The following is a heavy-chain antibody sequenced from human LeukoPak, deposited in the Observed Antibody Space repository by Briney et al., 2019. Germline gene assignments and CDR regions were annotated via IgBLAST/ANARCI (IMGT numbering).Heavy chain of an antibody. CDR1: GFTFDDYG. J-gene: IGHJ2*01. CDR3: VRHFYGTGYWYFDL. Sequence: GGSLRLSCAASGFTFDDYGMSWVRQAPGKGLEWVAVISYDASDEYYADSVKGRFSISRDNSKHTLYLQMNSLRPEDTAVYYCVRHFYGTGYWYFDLWGRGTLVTVSS. CDR2: ISYDASDE. V-gene: IGHV3-30*03. D-gene: IGHD2/OR15-2a*01.